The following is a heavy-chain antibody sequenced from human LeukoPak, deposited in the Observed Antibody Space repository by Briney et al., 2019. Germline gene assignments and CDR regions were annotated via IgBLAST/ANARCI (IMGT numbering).Heavy chain of an antibody. CDR2: IYPGDSGT. Sequence: GGSLKISCKGSGYRFTSYWIGWVRQMPGKGLEWMGIIYPGDSGTRYSPSFQGQVTISADKSISTAYLQWSSLKASDSAMYYCATLAYCGGDCYSGSFDYWGQGTLVTVSS. CDR1: GYRFTSYW. V-gene: IGHV5-51*01. CDR3: ATLAYCGGDCYSGSFDY. D-gene: IGHD2-21*02. J-gene: IGHJ4*02.